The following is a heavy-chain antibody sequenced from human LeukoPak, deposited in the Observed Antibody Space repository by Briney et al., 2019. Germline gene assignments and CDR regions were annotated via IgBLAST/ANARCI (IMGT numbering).Heavy chain of an antibody. CDR2: IYPGDSDT. V-gene: IGHV5-51*01. Sequence: GESLKISCKGSGYSFTSYWIGWMRQMPGKGLEWMGIIYPGDSDTRYSPSFQGQVTISADKSISTAYLQWSSLKASDTAMYYCARQNLDRGGDLDYWGQGTLVTVSS. J-gene: IGHJ4*02. D-gene: IGHD2-21*01. CDR3: ARQNLDRGGDLDY. CDR1: GYSFTSYW.